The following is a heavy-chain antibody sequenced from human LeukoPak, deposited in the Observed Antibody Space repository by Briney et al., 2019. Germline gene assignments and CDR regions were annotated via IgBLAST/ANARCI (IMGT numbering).Heavy chain of an antibody. CDR3: ARLDDYMNYFEY. D-gene: IGHD5-24*01. CDR1: GYSFTSYW. V-gene: IGHV5-51*01. CDR2: IYPADSDT. J-gene: IGHJ4*02. Sequence: GESLQISCKGSGYSFTSYWIGWVRQMPGKGLEWMGVIYPADSDTRYSPSFQGQVTISADKSISTAYLQWSSPKASDTAVYYCARLDDYMNYFEYWGQGTLVTVSP.